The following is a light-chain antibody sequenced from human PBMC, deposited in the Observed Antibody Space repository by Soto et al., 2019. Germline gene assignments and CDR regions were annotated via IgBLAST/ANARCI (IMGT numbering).Light chain of an antibody. Sequence: QSALTQPASVSGSPGQSITISCTGTSSDVGAYNYVSWYQQHPGKAPKLMIYEVINRPSGVSNRFSGSKSGNTASLTISGLQAADEADYYCSLYTSENTYVFGTGTKVTV. V-gene: IGLV2-14*01. CDR3: SLYTSENTYV. CDR2: EVI. J-gene: IGLJ1*01. CDR1: SSDVGAYNY.